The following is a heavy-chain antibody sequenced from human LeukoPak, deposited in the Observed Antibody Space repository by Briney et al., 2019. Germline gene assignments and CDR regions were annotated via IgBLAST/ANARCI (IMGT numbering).Heavy chain of an antibody. Sequence: GRSLRLSCAASGFTLSSYSMNWVRQAPGKGLEWVSYISSSSSTIYYADSVKGRFTISRDNAKNSLYLQMNSLRAVDTAVYYCARDWEGAYDYWGQGTLVTVSS. V-gene: IGHV3-48*01. D-gene: IGHD1-26*01. J-gene: IGHJ4*02. CDR2: ISSSSSTI. CDR1: GFTLSSYS. CDR3: ARDWEGAYDY.